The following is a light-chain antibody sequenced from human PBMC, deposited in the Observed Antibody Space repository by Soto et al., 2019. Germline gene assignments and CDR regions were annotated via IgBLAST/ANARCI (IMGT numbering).Light chain of an antibody. CDR3: MQALQTLPLT. Sequence: DIVMTQSPLFLPVTPGEPASISCRSSQSLRHSNGFNYLDWYLQKPGQSPQLLIYLGSSRASGVPDRFSRSGSGTEFTLKISRVEAEDVGVYYCMQALQTLPLTFGGGTKVEIK. J-gene: IGKJ4*01. V-gene: IGKV2-28*01. CDR1: QSLRHSNGFNY. CDR2: LGS.